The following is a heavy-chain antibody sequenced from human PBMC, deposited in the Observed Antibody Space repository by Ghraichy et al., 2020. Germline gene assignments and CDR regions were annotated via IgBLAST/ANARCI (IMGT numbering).Heavy chain of an antibody. J-gene: IGHJ6*02. CDR1: GFTFSSYS. D-gene: IGHD2/OR15-2a*01. CDR3: ARAPPMRFLDGGMDV. CDR2: ISSSSYI. V-gene: IGHV3-21*01. Sequence: GGSLRLSCAASGFTFSSYSMNWVRQAPGKGLEWVSSISSSSYIYYADSVKGRFTISRDNAKNSLYLQMNSLRAEDTAVYYCARAPPMRFLDGGMDVWGQGTTVTVSS.